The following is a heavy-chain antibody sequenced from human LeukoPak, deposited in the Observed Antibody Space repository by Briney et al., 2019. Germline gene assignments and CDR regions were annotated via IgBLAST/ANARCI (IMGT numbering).Heavy chain of an antibody. CDR1: GFTFDNYG. D-gene: IGHD3-22*01. Sequence: RPGGSLRLSCAAPGFTFDNYGMSWVRQAPGKGLEWVSGINWNGGSTGYADSVKGRFAISRDNAKNSLYLQMNSLRAEDTALYYCARNDTYYYDSSGYYSAFDIWGQGTIVTVSS. CDR3: ARNDTYYYDSSGYYSAFDI. V-gene: IGHV3-20*04. J-gene: IGHJ3*02. CDR2: INWNGGST.